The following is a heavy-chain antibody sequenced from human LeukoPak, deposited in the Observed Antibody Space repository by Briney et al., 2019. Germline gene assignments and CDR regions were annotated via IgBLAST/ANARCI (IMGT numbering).Heavy chain of an antibody. Sequence: SETLSLTCTVSGGSISSYYWSWIRQPPGKGLEWIGYIYYSGSTNYNPSLKSRVTISVDTSKNQFSLKLSSVTAADTAVYYCARGVGGYYTGIDYWGQGTLVTVSS. CDR2: IYYSGST. CDR3: ARGVGGYYTGIDY. CDR1: GGSISSYY. V-gene: IGHV4-59*12. D-gene: IGHD3-3*01. J-gene: IGHJ4*02.